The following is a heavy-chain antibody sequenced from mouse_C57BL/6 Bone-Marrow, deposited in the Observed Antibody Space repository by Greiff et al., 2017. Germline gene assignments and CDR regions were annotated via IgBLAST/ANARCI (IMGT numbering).Heavy chain of an antibody. D-gene: IGHD2-1*01. CDR3: TRGSGNYWAY. CDR2: IDPETGGT. J-gene: IGHJ3*01. CDR1: GYTFSDSE. V-gene: IGHV1-15*01. Sequence: VQLQQSGAELVRPGASVTLSCKASGYTFSDSEMHWVKQTPVNGLEWIGAIDPETGGTAYNEKFKGKAILTADKASITAYMELRSLTSEDSAVYYCTRGSGNYWAYWGQGTLVTVSA.